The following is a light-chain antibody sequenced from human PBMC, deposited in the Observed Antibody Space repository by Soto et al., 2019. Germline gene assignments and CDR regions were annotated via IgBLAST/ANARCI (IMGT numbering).Light chain of an antibody. J-gene: IGLJ1*01. CDR3: GTWDSSLSVWV. CDR2: ENN. Sequence: QSVLTQPPSVSAAPGQTVTISCSGSSSNIGKNYVSWYQQVPGTAPKLLIYENNKRRSGIPDRFSGSKSGTSATLGITGLQTGDEADYYCGTWDSSLSVWVFGTGTKLTVL. V-gene: IGLV1-51*02. CDR1: SSNIGKNY.